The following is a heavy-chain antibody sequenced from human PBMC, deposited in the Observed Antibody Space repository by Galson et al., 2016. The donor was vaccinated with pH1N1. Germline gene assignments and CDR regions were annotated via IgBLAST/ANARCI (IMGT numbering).Heavy chain of an antibody. CDR2: IYPGDSDT. J-gene: IGHJ6*03. CDR1: GYSFTSYW. CDR3: ARIGRDGPIYYCYMDV. V-gene: IGHV5-51*01. Sequence: QSGAEVTKPGESLKISCKGSGYSFTSYWIAWVRQMPGKGLEWMGIIYPGDSDTRYSPSFQGQVTLSADKSINTAYPQWSSLKASGTAMYYLARIGRDGPIYYCYMDVWGKGTTVTVSS. D-gene: IGHD5-24*01.